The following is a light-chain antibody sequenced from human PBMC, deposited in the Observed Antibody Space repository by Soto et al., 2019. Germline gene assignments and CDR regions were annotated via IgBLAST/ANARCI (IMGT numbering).Light chain of an antibody. J-gene: IGKJ4*01. CDR2: DAS. CDR1: QSISSW. V-gene: IGKV1-5*01. Sequence: DIQMTQSPSTLSASVVDIVTITFLASQSISSWLAWYHQKLGRAPRLLIYDASSLESGVSSRFSGSGYGTEFTLTISSLQPDDFATYYCQQYNTYSSLTFGGGTKVDIK. CDR3: QQYNTYSSLT.